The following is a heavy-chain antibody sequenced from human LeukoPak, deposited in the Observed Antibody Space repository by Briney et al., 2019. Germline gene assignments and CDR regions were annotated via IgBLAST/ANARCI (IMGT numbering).Heavy chain of an antibody. CDR3: ASRYGDYAFSPYY. Sequence: PGGSLRLSCAASGFTFSSYSMNWVRQAPGKGLEWVSSMDSTGGAFYTDSVKGRFIISRDNSKNTVYLQMNSLRAEDTAVYYCASRYGDYAFSPYYWGQGTLVTVSS. CDR1: GFTFSSYS. V-gene: IGHV3-23*01. D-gene: IGHD4-17*01. J-gene: IGHJ4*02. CDR2: MDSTGGA.